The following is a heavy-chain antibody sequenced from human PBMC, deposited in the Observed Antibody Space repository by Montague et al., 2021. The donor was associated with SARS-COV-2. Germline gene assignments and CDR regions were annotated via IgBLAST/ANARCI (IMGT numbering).Heavy chain of an antibody. CDR2: TNYRSKWTS. J-gene: IGHJ4*02. Sequence: CAISGDSVWSNTAAWNWIRQSPSGGLEWLGRTNYRSKWTSDYATSVEGRISIDPDTSKNQFFLHLRSVTPEDTGVYYCVKDTGSAQAGFDAWGQGTLVTVSS. V-gene: IGHV6-1*01. D-gene: IGHD4-17*01. CDR3: VKDTGSAQAGFDA. CDR1: GDSVWSNTAA.